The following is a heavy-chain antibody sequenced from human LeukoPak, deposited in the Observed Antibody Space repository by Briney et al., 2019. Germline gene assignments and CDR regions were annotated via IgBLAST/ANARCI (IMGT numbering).Heavy chain of an antibody. Sequence: PSETLSLTCAVYGGSFNGYYWSWIRQPAGKGLEWIGRIYTSGSTNYNPSLKSRVTMSVDTSKNQFSLKLSSVTAADTAVYYCAREMSGSSLRPLDYWGQGTLVTVSS. CDR1: GGSFNGYY. CDR2: IYTSGST. V-gene: IGHV4-4*07. J-gene: IGHJ4*02. CDR3: AREMSGSSLRPLDY. D-gene: IGHD1-26*01.